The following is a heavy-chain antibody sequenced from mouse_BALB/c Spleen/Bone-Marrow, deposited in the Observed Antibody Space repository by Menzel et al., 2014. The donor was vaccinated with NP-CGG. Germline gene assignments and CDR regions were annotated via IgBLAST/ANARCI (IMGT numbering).Heavy chain of an antibody. CDR3: ARGTTVYYFDY. V-gene: IGHV1-54*01. CDR2: IYPGRGCT. Sequence: VKLMESGAELVTPGTSANASCKASGYAFTNYLIEWVKQRPGQGLEWVGVIYPGRGCTNYNEKFRVKATLTADKSSSTAYMQLSSLTSDASAAYFCARGTTVYYFDYWGQGTSLTVSS. CDR1: GYAFTNYL. D-gene: IGHD1-1*01. J-gene: IGHJ2*02.